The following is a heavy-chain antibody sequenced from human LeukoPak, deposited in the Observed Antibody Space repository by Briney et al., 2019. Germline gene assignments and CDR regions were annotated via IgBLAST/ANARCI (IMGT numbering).Heavy chain of an antibody. J-gene: IGHJ3*01. V-gene: IGHV3-23*01. CDR3: SKEIVGATPGDAFDV. Sequence: GGSLRLSCTASGFTFTNYAMSWVRQAPGKGLEWASAISGGGGNTYYADSVKGRFTISRDNFKNTLYLQMNSLRAEDTAVYYCSKEIVGATPGDAFDVWGQGTMVTVSS. CDR2: ISGGGGNT. D-gene: IGHD1-26*01. CDR1: GFTFTNYA.